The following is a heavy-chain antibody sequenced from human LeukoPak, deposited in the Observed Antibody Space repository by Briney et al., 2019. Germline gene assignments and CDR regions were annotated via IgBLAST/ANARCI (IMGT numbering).Heavy chain of an antibody. J-gene: IGHJ5*02. CDR1: GGSISSYY. V-gene: IGHV4-59*01. D-gene: IGHD3-10*01. CDR3: AREGLWLGELFELGWFDP. CDR2: IYYSGST. Sequence: PSETLSLTCTVSGGSISSYYWSWIRQPPGKGREWIGYIYYSGSTNYNPSLKSRVTISVDTSKNQFSLKLSSVTAADTAVYYCAREGLWLGELFELGWFDPWGQGTLVTVSS.